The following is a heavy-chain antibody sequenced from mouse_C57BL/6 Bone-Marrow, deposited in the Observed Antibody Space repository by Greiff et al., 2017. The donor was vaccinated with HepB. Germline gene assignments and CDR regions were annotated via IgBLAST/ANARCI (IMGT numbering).Heavy chain of an antibody. V-gene: IGHV5-9-1*02. CDR2: ISSGGDYI. Sequence: EVQVVESGEGLVKPGGSLKLSCAASGFTFSSYAMSWVRQTPEKRLEWVAYISSGGDYIYYADTVKGRFTISRDNARNTLYLQMSSLKSEDTAMYYCTRDRATPYYYAMDYWGQGTSVTVSS. CDR1: GFTFSSYA. J-gene: IGHJ4*01. D-gene: IGHD3-3*01. CDR3: TRDRATPYYYAMDY.